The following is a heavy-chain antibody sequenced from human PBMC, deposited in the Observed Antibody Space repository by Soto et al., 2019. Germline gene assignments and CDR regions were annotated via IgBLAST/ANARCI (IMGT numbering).Heavy chain of an antibody. CDR2: IWYDGSDK. V-gene: IGHV3-33*01. CDR1: GFTFNSYG. D-gene: IGHD5-12*01. J-gene: IGHJ4*02. CDR3: ARGWLAGGYEFDY. Sequence: QVQLVESGGGVVQPGRSLRLSCAASGFTFNSYGMHWVRQAPGKGLEWVAIIWYDGSDKYYSDSVKGRFTISRDNSTNTRYLQMNSLGREDTAIYYCARGWLAGGYEFDYWGQGTLVTVSS.